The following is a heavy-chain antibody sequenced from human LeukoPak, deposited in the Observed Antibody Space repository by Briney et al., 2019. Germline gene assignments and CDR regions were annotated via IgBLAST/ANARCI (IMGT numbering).Heavy chain of an antibody. D-gene: IGHD2-15*01. CDR1: GFTFSSYS. J-gene: IGHJ6*02. CDR3: ARDAVGYCSGGSCYSDGMDV. Sequence: GGSLRLSCAASGFTFSSYSMNWVRQAPGKGLEWVSSISSSSSYIYYADSVKGRVTISRDNAKNSLYLQMNSLRAEDTAVYYCARDAVGYCSGGSCYSDGMDVWGQGTTVTVSS. V-gene: IGHV3-21*01. CDR2: ISSSSSYI.